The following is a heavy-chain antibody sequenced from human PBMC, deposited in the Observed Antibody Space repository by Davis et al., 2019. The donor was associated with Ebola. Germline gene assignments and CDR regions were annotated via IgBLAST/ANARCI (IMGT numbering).Heavy chain of an antibody. D-gene: IGHD5-18*01. CDR1: GYSISSGYY. J-gene: IGHJ4*02. Sequence: PSETLSLTCTVSGYSISSGYYWGWIRQPPGKGLEWIGSIYHSGSTYYNPSLKSRVTISVDTSKNQFSLKLSSVTAADTAVYYCARHKDTAMGLWGQGTLVTVSS. V-gene: IGHV4-38-2*02. CDR3: ARHKDTAMGL. CDR2: IYHSGST.